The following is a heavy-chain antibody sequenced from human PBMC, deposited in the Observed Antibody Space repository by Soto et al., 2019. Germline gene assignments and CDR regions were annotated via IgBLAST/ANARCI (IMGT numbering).Heavy chain of an antibody. J-gene: IGHJ3*02. D-gene: IGHD2-2*01. CDR2: IKQDGSEK. CDR1: GFTFSSYW. V-gene: IGHV3-7*01. Sequence: GGSLRLSCAASGFTFSSYWMSWVRQAPGKGLEWVANIKQDGSEKYYVDSVKGRFTISRDNAKNSLYLQMNSLRAEDTAVYYCARDYHYCSSTSCYAFDIWGQGTMVTVSS. CDR3: ARDYHYCSSTSCYAFDI.